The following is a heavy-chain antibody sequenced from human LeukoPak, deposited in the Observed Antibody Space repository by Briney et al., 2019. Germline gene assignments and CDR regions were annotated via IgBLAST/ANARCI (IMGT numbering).Heavy chain of an antibody. CDR1: GFTFRRSW. V-gene: IGHV3-7*04. J-gene: IGHJ5*02. D-gene: IGHD2-21*01. CDR2: INEDGSEI. CDR3: VRAYHPGGWFDP. Sequence: GGSLRLSCAASGFTFRRSWMTWVRQAPGKGLEWVASINEDGSEIHYVDSVKGRFTISRDNAKDSLYLQMNSLTAEDTAMYYCVRAYHPGGWFDPWGQGTLVTVSS.